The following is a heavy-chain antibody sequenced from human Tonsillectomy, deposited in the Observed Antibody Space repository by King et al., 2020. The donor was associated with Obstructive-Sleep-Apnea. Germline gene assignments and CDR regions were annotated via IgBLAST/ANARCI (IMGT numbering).Heavy chain of an antibody. V-gene: IGHV3-23*04. Sequence: VQLVESGGGLVQPGGSLRLSCAASGFTFSSYAMSCVRQAPGKGVEYVSAISVSGCSTYYAETVKGRVTISRDNSKNTLDLQMNSLRAEDTAVYYCAKGGYNYGDAFDIWGQGTMVTVSS. D-gene: IGHD5-18*01. J-gene: IGHJ3*02. CDR1: GFTFSSYA. CDR2: ISVSGCST. CDR3: AKGGYNYGDAFDI.